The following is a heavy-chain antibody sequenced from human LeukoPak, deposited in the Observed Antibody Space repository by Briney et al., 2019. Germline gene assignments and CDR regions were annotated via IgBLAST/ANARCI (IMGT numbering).Heavy chain of an antibody. CDR2: INPSGGST. CDR1: GYTFTSYY. V-gene: IGHV1-46*03. D-gene: IGHD2-21*01. Sequence: ASVKVSCKASGYTFTSYYMHWVRQAPGQGLEWMGIINPSGGSTSYAQKFQGRVTMTRDTSTSTVYMELSSLRSEDTAVYYCASLAYRGGDCYGEDAFDIWGQGTMVTVSS. CDR3: ASLAYRGGDCYGEDAFDI. J-gene: IGHJ3*02.